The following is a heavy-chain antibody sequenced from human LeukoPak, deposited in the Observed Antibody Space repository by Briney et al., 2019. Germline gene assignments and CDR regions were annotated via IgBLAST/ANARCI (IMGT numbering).Heavy chain of an antibody. V-gene: IGHV3-30-3*01. D-gene: IGHD3-16*02. CDR2: ISYDGSNK. Sequence: GGSLRLSCAAYGFTFSSYDMHWDRQAPGKGLEWVAVISYDGSNKYYADSVKGRFTISRDNSKNTLYLQMNSLRAEDTAVYYCARAMITFGGVIVPCDYWGQGSLVTVSS. J-gene: IGHJ4*02. CDR1: GFTFSSYD. CDR3: ARAMITFGGVIVPCDY.